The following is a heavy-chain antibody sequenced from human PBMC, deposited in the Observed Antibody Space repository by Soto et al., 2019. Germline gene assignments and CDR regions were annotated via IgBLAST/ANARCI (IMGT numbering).Heavy chain of an antibody. CDR3: ARDRIAARHGPRDFDY. V-gene: IGHV3-74*01. CDR2: INSDGSRT. J-gene: IGHJ4*02. D-gene: IGHD6-6*01. CDR1: GFTFSSYW. Sequence: EVQLVESGGGLVQHGGSLRISCAASGFTFSSYWMRWVRQAAGKGLVRVSRINSDGSRTSYADSVKGRFTISSNNAKNTLYLQMNILRAEDTAVDYGARDRIAARHGPRDFDYWGQGTLVTVSS.